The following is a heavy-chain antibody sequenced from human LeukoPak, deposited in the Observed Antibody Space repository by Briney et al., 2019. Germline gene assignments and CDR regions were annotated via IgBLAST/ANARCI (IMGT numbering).Heavy chain of an antibody. Sequence: APVKVSCKASGYTFTSYYMHWVRQAPGQGLEWMGIINTFDGNTNYAQKFQGRVTMTRDTSTSTVSMELSSLRSEDTALYYCARSDLLTGSPLFYWGQGTLVSVSS. D-gene: IGHD3-9*01. CDR3: ARSDLLTGSPLFY. CDR1: GYTFTSYY. J-gene: IGHJ4*02. V-gene: IGHV1-46*01. CDR2: INTFDGNT.